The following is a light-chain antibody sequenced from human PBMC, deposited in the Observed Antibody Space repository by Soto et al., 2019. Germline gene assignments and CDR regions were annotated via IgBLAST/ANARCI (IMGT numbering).Light chain of an antibody. CDR2: DAS. J-gene: IGKJ1*01. CDR1: QSISSW. Sequence: DIQMTQSPSTLSASVGDRVTITCRASQSISSWLAWYQQKPGKAPKLLIYDASSLESEVPSRFSGSGSGTEFTLTISSLQPDDFATYYCQQYNSYRTFGQGTKVEIK. CDR3: QQYNSYRT. V-gene: IGKV1-5*01.